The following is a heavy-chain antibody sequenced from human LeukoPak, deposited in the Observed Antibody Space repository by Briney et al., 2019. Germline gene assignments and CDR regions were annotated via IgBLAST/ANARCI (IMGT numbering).Heavy chain of an antibody. CDR2: IYYSGST. D-gene: IGHD3-22*01. J-gene: IGHJ4*02. V-gene: IGHV4-39*07. CDR1: GGSISSSSYY. Sequence: SETLSLTCTVSGGSISSSSYYWGWIRQPPGKGLEWIGSIYYSGSTYYTPSLKSRVTISVDTSKNQFSLKLSSVTAADTAVYSCARDGYYDSSGLDYWGQGTLVTVSS. CDR3: ARDGYYDSSGLDY.